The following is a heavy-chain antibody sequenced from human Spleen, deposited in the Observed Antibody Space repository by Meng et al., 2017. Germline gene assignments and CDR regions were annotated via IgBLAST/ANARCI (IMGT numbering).Heavy chain of an antibody. V-gene: IGHV1-46*01. J-gene: IGHJ1*01. CDR1: GYTFTSYY. CDR3: ARVGSSGWYEYFQH. Sequence: ASVKVSCKASGYTFTSYYMNWVRQAPGQGLEWRGIINPSDGSTSYAQNFQGRVTMTRDTSISTAYMELSRLRSDDTAVYYCARVGSSGWYEYFQHWGQGTLVTVSS. CDR2: INPSDGST. D-gene: IGHD6-19*01.